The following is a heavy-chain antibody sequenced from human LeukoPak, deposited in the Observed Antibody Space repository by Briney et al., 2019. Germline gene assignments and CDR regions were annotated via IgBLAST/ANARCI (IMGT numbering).Heavy chain of an antibody. J-gene: IGHJ4*02. CDR2: IWSDGTNQ. CDR1: GFTFSHYG. Sequence: GRSQRLSCEASGFTFSHYGMHGVPQAPGKGLKGVIDIWSDGTNQLYADSVEGRFTIPRENFKNMVSLQMNRLKAEDTAGYLCAKDAQRGFDYSISLEHWGQGSLVTVSS. CDR3: AKDAQRGFDYSISLEH. D-gene: IGHD4-11*01. V-gene: IGHV3-33*06.